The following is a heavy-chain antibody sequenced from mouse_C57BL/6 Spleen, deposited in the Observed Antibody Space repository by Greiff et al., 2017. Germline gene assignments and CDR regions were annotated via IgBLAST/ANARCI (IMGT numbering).Heavy chain of an antibody. CDR2: INPNNGGT. CDR3: AVPYYYGSSYWFAY. CDR1: GYTFTDYN. D-gene: IGHD1-1*01. Sequence: VQLQQSGPELVKPGASVKIPCKASGYTFTDYNMDWVKQSHGKSLEWIGDINPNNGGTIYNQKFKGKATLTVDKSSSTAYMELRSLTSEDTAVYYCAVPYYYGSSYWFAYWGQGTLVTVSA. J-gene: IGHJ3*01. V-gene: IGHV1-18*01.